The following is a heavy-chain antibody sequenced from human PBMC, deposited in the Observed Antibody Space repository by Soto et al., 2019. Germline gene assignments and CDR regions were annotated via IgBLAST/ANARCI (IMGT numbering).Heavy chain of an antibody. Sequence: GGSLRLSCAASGFTFSSYGMHWVRQAPGKGLEWVAVISYDGSNKYYADSVKGRFTISRDNSKNTLYLQMNSLRAEDTAVYYCVHLAAAGTFRVDYSGQGTLVTVSS. V-gene: IGHV3-30*03. D-gene: IGHD6-13*01. CDR3: VHLAAAGTFRVDY. CDR2: ISYDGSNK. J-gene: IGHJ4*02. CDR1: GFTFSSYG.